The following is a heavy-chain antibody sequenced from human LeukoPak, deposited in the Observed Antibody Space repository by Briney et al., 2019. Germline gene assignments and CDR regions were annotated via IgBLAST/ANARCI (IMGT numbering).Heavy chain of an antibody. CDR2: IDSDGSIT. V-gene: IGHV3-74*01. Sequence: GGSLRLSCAASGFTFSNYWMHWVRQAPGKGLVWVSRIDSDGSITNYADSVKGRFTISRDNAKNTLFLQMNSLRAEGTAVYYCSRDPSAVAGNFDYWGQGTLVTVSS. J-gene: IGHJ4*02. D-gene: IGHD6-19*01. CDR3: SRDPSAVAGNFDY. CDR1: GFTFSNYW.